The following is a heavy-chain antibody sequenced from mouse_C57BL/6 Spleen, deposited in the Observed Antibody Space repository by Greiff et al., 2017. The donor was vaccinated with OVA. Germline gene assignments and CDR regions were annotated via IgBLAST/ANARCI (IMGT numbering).Heavy chain of an antibody. CDR2: IWSDGST. V-gene: IGHV2-6*03. D-gene: IGHD1-1*01. CDR3: ARSDYGSSWGYFDV. J-gene: IGHJ1*03. Sequence: VKLMESGPGLVAPSQSLSITCTVSGFSLTSYGVHWVRQPPGKGLEWLVVIWSDGSTTYNSALKSRLSISKDNTKSQFFLKMNSLHTDDTASYYCARSDYGSSWGYFDVWGTGTTVTVSS. CDR1: GFSLTSYG.